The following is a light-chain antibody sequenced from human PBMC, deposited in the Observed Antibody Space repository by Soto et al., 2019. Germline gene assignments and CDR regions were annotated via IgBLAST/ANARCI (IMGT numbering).Light chain of an antibody. CDR3: QQYNNSPRVT. J-gene: IGKJ2*01. CDR1: QSVSSN. V-gene: IGKV3-15*01. CDR2: GAS. Sequence: EIVMTQSPATLSVSPGERATLSCRASQSVSSNLAGYQQKPGHTPRLLIYGASTRATGIPVRFSGSGSGTDFTLTISSLQSEDFAVYYCQQYNNSPRVTFGPGTKLEIK.